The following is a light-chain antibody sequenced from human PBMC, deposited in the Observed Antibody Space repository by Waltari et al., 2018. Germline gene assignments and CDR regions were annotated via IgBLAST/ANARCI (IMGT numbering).Light chain of an antibody. J-gene: IGKJ1*01. Sequence: EVVLTQFPGTLSLSPGARATLSCRASQSISRYLAWYQQRPGQAPRLLIYAASSRATGIPDRFSGSGSGTDFSLTISRLEPEDFAVYYCQNHERLPAMFGQGTKVEIK. CDR3: QNHERLPAM. CDR1: QSISRY. V-gene: IGKV3-20*01. CDR2: AAS.